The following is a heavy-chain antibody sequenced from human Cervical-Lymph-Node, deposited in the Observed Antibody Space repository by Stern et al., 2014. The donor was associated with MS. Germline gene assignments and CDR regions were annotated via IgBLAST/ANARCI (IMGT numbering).Heavy chain of an antibody. CDR3: ARMREYCSGGICFAGYYDS. V-gene: IGHV2-26*01. D-gene: IGHD2-15*01. CDR1: GFSLSNAAMG. Sequence: QVTLKESGPVLVKPTETLTLTCSVSGFSLSNAAMGVSWIRQPPGQALECLAHIFSTGETAYSTSLKSRLTISKDTSRSQVVLTMTNMDPVDTATYYCARMREYCSGGICFAGYYDSWGQGTLVTVSS. CDR2: IFSTGET. J-gene: IGHJ4*02.